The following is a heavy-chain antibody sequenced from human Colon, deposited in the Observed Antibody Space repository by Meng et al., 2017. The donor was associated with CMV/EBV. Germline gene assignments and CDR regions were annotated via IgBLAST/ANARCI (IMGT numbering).Heavy chain of an antibody. CDR1: RFTFSGYS. CDR2: ISSSSGYI. Sequence: GESLKISCAASRFTFSGYSMNWVRQAPGKGLEWVSSISSSSGYIFYADSMKGRFTISRDNAKNSLYLQMNSLRADDTAVYYCVKSVMAAGITRGFDDWGQGTLVTVSS. CDR3: VKSVMAAGITRGFDD. J-gene: IGHJ4*02. V-gene: IGHV3-21*01. D-gene: IGHD5-24*01.